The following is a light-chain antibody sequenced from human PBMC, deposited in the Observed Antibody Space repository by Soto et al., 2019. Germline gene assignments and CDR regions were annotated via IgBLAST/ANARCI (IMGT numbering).Light chain of an antibody. J-gene: IGKJ4*01. CDR1: QSVSSY. CDR3: QQRTDWPT. Sequence: EIVLTQSPATLSLSPGERATLSCRASQSVSSYLAWYQQKPGQAPRLLIFDASTRATGIPGRFSGSGSGTDFTLTIDSLEPEDSAVYYCQQRTDWPTFGGGTKVEI. CDR2: DAS. V-gene: IGKV3-11*01.